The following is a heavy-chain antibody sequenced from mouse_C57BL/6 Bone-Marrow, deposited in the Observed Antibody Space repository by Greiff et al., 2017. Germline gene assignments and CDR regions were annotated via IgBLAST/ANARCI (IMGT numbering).Heavy chain of an antibody. CDR3: ARGGNDYDSFR. Sequence: QVQLQQPGAELVRPGTSVQLSCKASGYTFTSYWMHWVKQRPGQGLEWIGVIDPSASYTNYNQKFKGKATLTVDTSSSTAYMQLSSLTSEDSAVYYCARGGNDYDSFRWGQGTLVTVSA. J-gene: IGHJ3*01. CDR2: IDPSASYT. CDR1: GYTFTSYW. V-gene: IGHV1-59*01. D-gene: IGHD2-4*01.